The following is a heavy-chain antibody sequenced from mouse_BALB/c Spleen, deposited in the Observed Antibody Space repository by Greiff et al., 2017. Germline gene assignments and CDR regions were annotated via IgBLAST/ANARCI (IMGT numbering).Heavy chain of an antibody. D-gene: IGHD1-1*01. Sequence: QVQLKESGPGLVQPSQSLSITCTVSGFSLTSYGVHWVRQSPGKGLEWLGVIWSGGSTDYNAAFISRLSISKDNSKSQVFFKMNSLQANDTAIYYCATPYYYGSSWGFAYWGQGTLVTVSA. CDR1: GFSLTSYG. CDR3: ATPYYYGSSWGFAY. V-gene: IGHV2-2*02. J-gene: IGHJ3*01. CDR2: IWSGGST.